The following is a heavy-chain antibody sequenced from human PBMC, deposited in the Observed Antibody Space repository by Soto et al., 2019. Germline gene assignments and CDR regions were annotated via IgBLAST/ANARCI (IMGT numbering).Heavy chain of an antibody. V-gene: IGHV4-34*01. J-gene: IGHJ6*02. Sequence: PSETLSLTGAVYGGSISGYDWSWIRQPPGEGLEWIGVCNRTAATDYSPALKSRVTISVYTSKNQFSLKLSSVTAADTAVYYCARGRVCIGGICYLGCYYYGMEVWGQGTTVTVSS. CDR1: GGSISGYD. CDR2: CNRTAAT. CDR3: ARGRVCIGGICYLGCYYYGMEV. D-gene: IGHD2-15*01.